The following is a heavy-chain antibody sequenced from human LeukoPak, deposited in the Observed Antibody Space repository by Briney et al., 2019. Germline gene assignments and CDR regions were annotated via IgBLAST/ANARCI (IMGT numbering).Heavy chain of an antibody. CDR1: GDSISSSSYC. J-gene: IGHJ3*02. Sequence: SETLSLTCTVSGDSISSSSYCWDWIRQPPGKGLEWIGNIYNSANTHYNPSLKTRITMSVDTSKNQFSLKLNSVTAADTGIYYCARHSRSAYTGYENAFDIWGQGTMVAVSS. D-gene: IGHD5-12*01. V-gene: IGHV4-39*01. CDR3: ARHSRSAYTGYENAFDI. CDR2: IYNSANT.